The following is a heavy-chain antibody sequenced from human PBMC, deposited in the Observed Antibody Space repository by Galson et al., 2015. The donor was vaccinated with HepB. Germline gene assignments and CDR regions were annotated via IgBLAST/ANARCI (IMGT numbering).Heavy chain of an antibody. Sequence: SVKVSCKASGYTFTSYAMHWVRQAPGQRLEWMGWINAGNGNTKYSQKFQGRVTITRDTSASTAYMELSSLRSEDTAVYYCAKVSLGYSSSHYYYYYYYMDVWGKGTTVTVS. CDR2: INAGNGNT. V-gene: IGHV1-3*01. CDR3: AKVSLGYSSSHYYYYYYYMDV. J-gene: IGHJ6*03. CDR1: GYTFTSYA. D-gene: IGHD6-13*01.